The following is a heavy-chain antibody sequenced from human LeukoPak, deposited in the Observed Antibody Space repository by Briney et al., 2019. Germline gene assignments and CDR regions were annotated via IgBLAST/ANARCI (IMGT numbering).Heavy chain of an antibody. CDR3: ARAFGLDV. CDR2: IKQDGSAK. Sequence: PGGSLRLSCAASGFTFTTYWMIWVRQAPVKGLEWVANIKQDGSAKSYVDSVKGRFTISRDNAKNSLYLQMNSLRAEDTAVYYCARAFGLDVWGQGTTVIVSS. V-gene: IGHV3-7*04. CDR1: GFTFTTYW. J-gene: IGHJ6*02.